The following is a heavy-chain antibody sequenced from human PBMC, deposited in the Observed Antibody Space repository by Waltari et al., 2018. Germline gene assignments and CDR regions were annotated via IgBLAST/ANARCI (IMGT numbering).Heavy chain of an antibody. Sequence: QVQLVQSGAEVKKPGPSVKVSCKASGGTFSSYTISWVRQAPGQGLEWMGRIIPILGIANYAQKFQGRVTITADKSTSTAYMELSSLRSEDTAVYYCARGDYSSSWYPIWGQGTLVTVSS. CDR3: ARGDYSSSWYPI. CDR2: IIPILGIA. V-gene: IGHV1-69*02. CDR1: GGTFSSYT. D-gene: IGHD6-13*01. J-gene: IGHJ4*02.